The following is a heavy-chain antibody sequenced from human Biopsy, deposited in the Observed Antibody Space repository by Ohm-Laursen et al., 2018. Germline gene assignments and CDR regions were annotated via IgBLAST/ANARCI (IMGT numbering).Heavy chain of an antibody. V-gene: IGHV4-4*07. CDR1: GGDINNYY. D-gene: IGHD3-22*01. J-gene: IGHJ3*01. CDR3: ASVVLGPTNDAFDL. CDR2: IYPGGST. Sequence: TLSLTCNVSGGDINNYYWSWIRQPAGKGLGGMGRIYPGGSTNYNPSLKSRVTMPVDTSKKQLSLRLRSVTAADTAMYYCASVVLGPTNDAFDLWGQGTMVVVSS.